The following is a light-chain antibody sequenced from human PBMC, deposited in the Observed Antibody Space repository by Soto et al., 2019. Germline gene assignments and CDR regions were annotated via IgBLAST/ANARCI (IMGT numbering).Light chain of an antibody. CDR1: QSVSSGY. Sequence: TPSPATLSVSPRERATLSCRASQSVSSGYFAWYQQTPGQAHRLLMYGASSRATGIPDRFSGSGSGTDFTLTISRLEPEDFAVYYCQQYGSTPRTFGQGTKV. CDR3: QQYGSTPRT. V-gene: IGKV3-20*01. CDR2: GAS. J-gene: IGKJ1*01.